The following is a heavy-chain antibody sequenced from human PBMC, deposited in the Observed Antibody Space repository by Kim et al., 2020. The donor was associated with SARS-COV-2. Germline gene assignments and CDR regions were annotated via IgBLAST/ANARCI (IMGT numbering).Heavy chain of an antibody. V-gene: IGHV3-48*03. Sequence: GGSLRLSCAASGFTFSSYEMNWVRQAPGKGLEWVSYISSSGSTIYYADSVKGRFTISRDNAKKSLYLQMNSLRAEDTAVYYCARVSPVFIVVVVAAADRGMDVWGQGTTVTVSS. D-gene: IGHD2-15*01. CDR1: GFTFSSYE. J-gene: IGHJ6*02. CDR2: ISSSGSTI. CDR3: ARVSPVFIVVVVAAADRGMDV.